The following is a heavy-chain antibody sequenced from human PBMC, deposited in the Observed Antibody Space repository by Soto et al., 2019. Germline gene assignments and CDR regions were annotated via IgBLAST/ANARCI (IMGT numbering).Heavy chain of an antibody. CDR2: ISGSGGST. CDR3: AGTSIAARYPLWFDP. CDR1: GFTFSSYA. J-gene: IGHJ5*02. V-gene: IGHV3-23*01. Sequence: EVQLLESGGGLVQPGGSLRLSCAASGFTFSSYAMSWVRQAPGKGLEWVSAISGSGGSTYYADSVKGRFTISRDNSKNTLYLQMNSLRAEDTAVYYCAGTSIAARYPLWFDPWGQGTLVTVSS. D-gene: IGHD6-6*01.